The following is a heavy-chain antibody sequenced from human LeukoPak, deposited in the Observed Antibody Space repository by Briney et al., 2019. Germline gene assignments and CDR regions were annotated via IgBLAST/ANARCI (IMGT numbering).Heavy chain of an antibody. CDR2: IDPSDSYT. CDR1: GYSFTSYW. CDR3: ARLGGYYDSSGYYYPTPFDY. Sequence: GESLKISCKGSGYSFTSYWISWVRQMPGKGQEWMGRIDPSDSYTNYIPSYQGHVTISADKSLSTAYLQWSSLKASDTAMYYCARLGGYYDSSGYYYPTPFDYWGQGTLVTVSS. D-gene: IGHD3-22*01. V-gene: IGHV5-10-1*01. J-gene: IGHJ4*02.